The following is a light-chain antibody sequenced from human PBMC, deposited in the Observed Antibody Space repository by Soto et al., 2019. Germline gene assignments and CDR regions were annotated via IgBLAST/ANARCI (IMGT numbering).Light chain of an antibody. CDR2: DAS. Sequence: EIVLTQSPATLSLSPGERATLSCRASQSVSSYLAWYQQKPGQAPRLLIYDASNRATGIPARFSGSGSGTDFTLTISSLEPEDFAVYYCQQRSNWPPGYTFGQGTKREIK. J-gene: IGKJ2*01. V-gene: IGKV3-11*01. CDR1: QSVSSY. CDR3: QQRSNWPPGYT.